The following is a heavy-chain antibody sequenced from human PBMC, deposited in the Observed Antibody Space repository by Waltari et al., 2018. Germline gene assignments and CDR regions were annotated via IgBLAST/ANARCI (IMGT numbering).Heavy chain of an antibody. D-gene: IGHD6-19*01. Sequence: QVQLQESGPGLLRPSQTLSVTCNVSGGSFSTSDGYYWQWIRQPAGARLEWIGRIYANGRTNYNPALSSRVTISLDPSKSQFSMRLTPVTAADTAIYYCARSQWLASFDYWGHGTVVTVSS. CDR1: GGSFSTSDGYY. CDR2: IYANGRT. CDR3: ARSQWLASFDY. J-gene: IGHJ4*01. V-gene: IGHV4-61*02.